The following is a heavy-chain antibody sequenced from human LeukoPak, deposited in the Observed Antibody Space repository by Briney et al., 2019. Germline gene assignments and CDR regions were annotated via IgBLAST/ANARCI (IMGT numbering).Heavy chain of an antibody. CDR1: GFTFSRHG. CDR2: IWYDGSDK. J-gene: IGHJ4*02. V-gene: IGHV3-33*01. CDR3: ARDISSRLFDH. D-gene: IGHD6-6*01. Sequence: GGSLRLSCAASGFTFSRHGMHWVRQAPGKGLEWVAVIWYDGSDKYYADSVKGRFTISRDNSKNTLYLQMNSLRAEDTAVYYCARDISSRLFDHLGQGTLVTVSS.